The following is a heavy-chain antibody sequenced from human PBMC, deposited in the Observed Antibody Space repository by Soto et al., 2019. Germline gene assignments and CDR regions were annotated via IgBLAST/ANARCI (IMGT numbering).Heavy chain of an antibody. CDR3: AREAGGIAAAGPFDY. J-gene: IGHJ4*02. Sequence: PSETLSLTCAVSGGSISSSNWWSWVRQPPGKGLEWIGEIYHSGSTNYNPSLKSRVTISVDKSKNQFSLKLSSVTAADTAVYYCAREAGGIAAAGPFDYWAQGTLVTVSS. D-gene: IGHD6-13*01. CDR2: IYHSGST. CDR1: GGSISSSNW. V-gene: IGHV4-4*02.